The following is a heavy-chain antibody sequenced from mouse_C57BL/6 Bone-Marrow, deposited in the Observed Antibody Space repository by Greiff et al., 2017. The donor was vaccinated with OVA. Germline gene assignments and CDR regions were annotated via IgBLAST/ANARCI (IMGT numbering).Heavy chain of an antibody. CDR3: TTQLRLRRGFAY. V-gene: IGHV14-4*01. D-gene: IGHD3-2*02. CDR1: GFNIKDDY. Sequence: EVKLMESGAELVRPGASVKLSCTASGFNIKDDYMHWVKQRPEQGLEWIGWIDPENGDTEYASKFQGKATITADTSSNTAYLQLSSLTSEDTAVYYCTTQLRLRRGFAYWGQGTLVTVSA. J-gene: IGHJ3*01. CDR2: IDPENGDT.